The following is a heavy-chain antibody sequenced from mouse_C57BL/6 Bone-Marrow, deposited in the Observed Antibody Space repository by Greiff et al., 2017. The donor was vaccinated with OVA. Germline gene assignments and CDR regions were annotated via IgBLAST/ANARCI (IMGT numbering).Heavy chain of an antibody. CDR3: AREGVSMVTTPDY. CDR1: GYTFTSYW. CDR2: IYPRSGNT. J-gene: IGHJ2*01. Sequence: VQLQRPGTELVKPGASVKLSCKASGYTFTSYWMHWVKQRPGQGLEWIGEIYPRSGNTYYNEKFKGKATLTADKSSSTAYMELRSLTSEDSAVYFCAREGVSMVTTPDYWGQGTTLTVSS. D-gene: IGHD2-2*01. V-gene: IGHV1-53*01.